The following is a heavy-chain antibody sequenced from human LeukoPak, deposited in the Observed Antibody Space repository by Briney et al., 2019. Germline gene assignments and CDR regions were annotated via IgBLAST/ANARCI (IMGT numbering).Heavy chain of an antibody. J-gene: IGHJ3*01. D-gene: IGHD2-2*01. CDR1: GFTFDDYA. Sequence: GRSLRLPCEASGFTFDDYAMHWVRQAPGKGLEWVSGISWNSGSIGYADSVKGRFTISRDNAKKSMHLQMNSLRPEDTALYYCAKDMAYCSSTSCYGWSNAFDFWGQGTMLTVSP. CDR3: AKDMAYCSSTSCYGWSNAFDF. V-gene: IGHV3-9*01. CDR2: ISWNSGSI.